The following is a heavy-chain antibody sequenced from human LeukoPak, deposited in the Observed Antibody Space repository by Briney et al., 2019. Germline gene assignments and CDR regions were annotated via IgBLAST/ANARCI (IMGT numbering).Heavy chain of an antibody. V-gene: IGHV3-7*01. CDR2: IKEDGSEK. D-gene: IGHD3-22*01. CDR3: ARDSSGYQ. CDR1: GFTFSTYW. J-gene: IGHJ4*02. Sequence: PGGSLRLSCAASGFTFSTYWMSWVRQAPGKGLEWVANIKEDGSEKYYGDSVKGRFAISRDNAKNSLYLQMNSLRAEDTAVYYCARDSSGYQWGQGTLVTVSS.